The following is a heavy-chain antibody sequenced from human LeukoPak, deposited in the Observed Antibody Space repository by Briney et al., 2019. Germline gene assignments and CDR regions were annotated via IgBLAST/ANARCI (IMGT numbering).Heavy chain of an antibody. Sequence: GGSLRLSCAASGFTFSSYAMSWVRQAPGKGLEWVAVVPYDGNNKYYADSVKGRFTISRDNSKNTLYLQMNSLRVEDTAVYYCARSRDSSDYSAFDIWGQGTLVTVSS. CDR2: VPYDGNNK. CDR3: ARSRDSSDYSAFDI. CDR1: GFTFSSYA. J-gene: IGHJ3*02. V-gene: IGHV3-30-3*01. D-gene: IGHD3-22*01.